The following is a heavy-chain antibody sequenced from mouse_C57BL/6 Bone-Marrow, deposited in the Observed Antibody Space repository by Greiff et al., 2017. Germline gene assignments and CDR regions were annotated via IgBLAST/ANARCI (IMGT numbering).Heavy chain of an antibody. V-gene: IGHV1-69*01. CDR2: IDPSDSYT. J-gene: IGHJ2*01. CDR3: AVWLRPYYFDY. CDR1: GYTFTSYW. Sequence: QVHVKQPGAELVMPGASVKLSCKASGYTFTSYWMHWVKQRPGQGLEWIGEIDPSDSYTNYNQKFKGKSTLTVDKSSSTAYMQLSSLTSEDSAVYYWAVWLRPYYFDYWGQGTTLTVSS. D-gene: IGHD2-2*01.